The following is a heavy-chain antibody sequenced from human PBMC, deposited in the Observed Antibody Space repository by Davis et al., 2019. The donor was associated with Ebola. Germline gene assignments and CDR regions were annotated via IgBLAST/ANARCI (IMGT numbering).Heavy chain of an antibody. Sequence: GESLKISCAASGFTFSSYAINWVRQAPGKGLEWVSAISGSGGSTYYADSVKGRFTISRDNAKNSLYLQMNSLRAEDTAVYYCARGAKDYWGQGTLVTVSS. J-gene: IGHJ4*02. CDR2: ISGSGGST. V-gene: IGHV3-23*01. CDR3: ARGAKDY. CDR1: GFTFSSYA.